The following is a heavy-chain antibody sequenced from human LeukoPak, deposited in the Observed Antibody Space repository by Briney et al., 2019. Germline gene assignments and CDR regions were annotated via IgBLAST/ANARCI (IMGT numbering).Heavy chain of an antibody. CDR2: IRAYNGNT. J-gene: IGHJ5*02. V-gene: IGHV1-18*01. CDR3: ARAWTGSGSPREYNWFDP. D-gene: IGHD3-10*01. CDR1: GYTFTSYG. Sequence: GASVRVSCKASGYTFTSYGMSWVRQAPGQGLEWVGWIRAYNGNTNYAQNLQGRVTMTTDTSTSTAYMELSSLRADDTAVYYCARAWTGSGSPREYNWFDPWGQGTLVSVSS.